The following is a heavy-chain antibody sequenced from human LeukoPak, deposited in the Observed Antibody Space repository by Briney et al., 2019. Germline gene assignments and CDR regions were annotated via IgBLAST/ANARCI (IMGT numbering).Heavy chain of an antibody. J-gene: IGHJ4*02. Sequence: ASVEVSCKASGYTFTSYDINWVRQATGQGLEWMGWMNPNSGNTGYAQKFQGRVTITRNTSISTAYMELSSLRSEDTAVYYCARLYSSSSYGDYWGQGTLVTVSS. CDR2: MNPNSGNT. D-gene: IGHD6-6*01. CDR1: GYTFTSYD. CDR3: ARLYSSSSYGDY. V-gene: IGHV1-8*03.